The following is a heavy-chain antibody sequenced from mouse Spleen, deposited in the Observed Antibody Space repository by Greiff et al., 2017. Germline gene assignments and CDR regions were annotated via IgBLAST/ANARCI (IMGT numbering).Heavy chain of an antibody. Sequence: VHVKQSVAELVRPGASVKLSCTASGFNIKNTYMHWVKQRPEQGLEWIGRIDPANGNTKYAPKFQGKAIITADTSSNTAYLQLSSLTSEDTAIYYCAREDWDGRWYFDVWGAGTTVTVSS. J-gene: IGHJ1*01. CDR1: GFNIKNTY. V-gene: IGHV14-3*01. D-gene: IGHD4-1*01. CDR3: AREDWDGRWYFDV. CDR2: IDPANGNT.